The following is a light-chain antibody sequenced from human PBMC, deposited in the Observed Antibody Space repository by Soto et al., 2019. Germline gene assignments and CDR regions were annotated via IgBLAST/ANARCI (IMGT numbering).Light chain of an antibody. CDR2: WAS. CDR1: QSVLYNSNNKNY. Sequence: DIVMTQSPDSLAVSLGERATINCKSSQSVLYNSNNKNYLAWYQQKPGQPPKLLIYWASTRESGVPDRVSGSGSGTDFTLAISRLEPEDFAVYYCQQFASYPLTFGGGTKVDIK. J-gene: IGKJ4*01. V-gene: IGKV4-1*01. CDR3: QQFASYPLT.